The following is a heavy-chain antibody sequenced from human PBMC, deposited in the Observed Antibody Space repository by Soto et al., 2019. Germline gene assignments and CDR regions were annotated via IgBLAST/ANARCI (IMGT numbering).Heavy chain of an antibody. D-gene: IGHD1-7*01. J-gene: IGHJ3*02. CDR3: AGGTGTTINGAFDI. Sequence: ASVKVSCKASGYTFTGYYMHWVRQAPGQGLEWMGWINPNSGGTNYAQKFQGWVTMTRDTSISTAYMELSRLRSDDTAVYYCAGGTGTTINGAFDIWVQGTMVSVSS. CDR1: GYTFTGYY. CDR2: INPNSGGT. V-gene: IGHV1-2*04.